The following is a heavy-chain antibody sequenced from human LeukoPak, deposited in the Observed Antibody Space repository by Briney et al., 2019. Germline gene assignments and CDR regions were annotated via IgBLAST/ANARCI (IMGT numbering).Heavy chain of an antibody. CDR1: GFTFKSYG. CDR2: ISGSGTAT. J-gene: IGHJ4*02. V-gene: IGHV3-23*01. CDR3: AKPLSAASGTDFDY. D-gene: IGHD6-13*01. Sequence: GGSLRLSCAASGFTFKSYGMSWVRQAPGKGLQWVSAISGSGTATYYADSVKGRFTISRDNSKNTLYLQMNSLRAEDTAVYYCAKPLSAASGTDFDYWGQGTLVTVSS.